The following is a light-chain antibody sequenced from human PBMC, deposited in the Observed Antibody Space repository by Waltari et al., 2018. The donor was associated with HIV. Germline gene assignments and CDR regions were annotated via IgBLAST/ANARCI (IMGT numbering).Light chain of an antibody. Sequence: SSELTQDPAVSVALGQTVRITCQGDSLRSYYASWYQQKPGQAPVLVSYGKNNRPSVIPGRFSCSSSGNTASLTSTGAQAEDEADYYCNSRDSSGNHWVFGGGTKLTVL. J-gene: IGLJ3*02. V-gene: IGLV3-19*01. CDR2: GKN. CDR3: NSRDSSGNHWV. CDR1: SLRSYY.